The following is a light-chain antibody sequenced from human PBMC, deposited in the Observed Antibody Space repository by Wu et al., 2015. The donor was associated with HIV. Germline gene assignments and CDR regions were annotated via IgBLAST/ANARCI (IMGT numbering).Light chain of an antibody. CDR1: QNVDSN. Sequence: EIVLTQSPATLSVSPGERATLSCRASQNVDSNLVWYQQKPGQAPRLLIYGASTRATGVAARFSGSGSGTEFTLTISSMQSEDFAVYYCQQYNNWPPGAFGQGTKVEIK. CDR2: GAS. CDR3: QQYNNWPPGA. V-gene: IGKV3-15*01. J-gene: IGKJ1*01.